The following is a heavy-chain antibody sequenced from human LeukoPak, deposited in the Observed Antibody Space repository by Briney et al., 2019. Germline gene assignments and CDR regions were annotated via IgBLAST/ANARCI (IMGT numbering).Heavy chain of an antibody. CDR1: GDSVRTNNYY. J-gene: IGHJ4*02. Sequence: SETLSLTCTVSGDSVRTNNYYWSWIRQPPGEGLEWIGYIHYSGNTNYNTSLKSRVTISVDTSKNQFSLKLSSVTAADTAVYYCARPLRDLYFDYWGQGTLVTVSS. CDR2: IHYSGNT. D-gene: IGHD3-16*01. CDR3: ARPLRDLYFDY. V-gene: IGHV4-61*01.